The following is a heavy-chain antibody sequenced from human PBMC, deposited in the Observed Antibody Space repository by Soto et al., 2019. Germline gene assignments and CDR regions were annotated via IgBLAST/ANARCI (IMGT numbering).Heavy chain of an antibody. V-gene: IGHV3-30-3*01. CDR3: ARENDSGGRVIGSLDL. J-gene: IGHJ2*01. CDR1: GFIFSTYA. Sequence: QVQLVESGGGVVQPERSLRLSCTASGFIFSTYAMQWVRQAPGKGLEWVAVVSSEGGTQFYADSVKGRFTISRDNSKNSLYLQMSSLTTEDAAIYYCARENDSGGRVIGSLDLWGRGTLVSVSS. D-gene: IGHD3-16*01. CDR2: VSSEGGTQ.